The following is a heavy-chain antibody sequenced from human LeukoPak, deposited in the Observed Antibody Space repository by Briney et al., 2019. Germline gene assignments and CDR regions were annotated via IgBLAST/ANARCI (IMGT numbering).Heavy chain of an antibody. CDR2: INQNAGT. CDR3: ARARTRLSWLDP. J-gene: IGHJ5*02. D-gene: IGHD6-6*01. Sequence: SETLSLTCAVSGGSIRGYYWSWVRQSPGKGLEWIGDINQNAGTDYNPSLKSRVTISIDSSKNRISLNVTAATAADTAMHYCARARTRLSWLDPWGQGTLVTVSS. V-gene: IGHV4-34*01. CDR1: GGSIRGYY.